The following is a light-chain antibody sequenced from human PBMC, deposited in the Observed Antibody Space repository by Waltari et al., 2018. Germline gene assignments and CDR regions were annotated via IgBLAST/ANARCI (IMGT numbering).Light chain of an antibody. J-gene: IGLJ3*02. CDR3: SSFTTNTTVM. CDR2: DVT. Sequence: QSALPQPPSVSESPGQSIPLPRTASSSAIGSCTFVPWYQQNPGKAPKLIIYDVTKRPSGVSDRFSGSKSGNTASLTISGLQTEDEAHYYCSSFTTNTTVMFGGGTKLTVL. CDR1: SSAIGSCTF. V-gene: IGLV2-14*03.